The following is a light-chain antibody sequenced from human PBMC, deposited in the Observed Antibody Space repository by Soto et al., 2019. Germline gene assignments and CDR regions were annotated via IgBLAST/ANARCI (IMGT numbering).Light chain of an antibody. V-gene: IGKV1-12*01. J-gene: IGKJ4*01. CDR2: GAS. CDR1: QGVGVW. CDR3: QQAYSHPRT. Sequence: DIQMTQSPSSVSASVGDTVTITCRASQGVGVWLGWYQQKPGKAPHLLIYGASGLQVGVPSRFSGSVSGADFTLTISNLQPEDFATYYCQQAYSHPRTFGGGTKVDIK.